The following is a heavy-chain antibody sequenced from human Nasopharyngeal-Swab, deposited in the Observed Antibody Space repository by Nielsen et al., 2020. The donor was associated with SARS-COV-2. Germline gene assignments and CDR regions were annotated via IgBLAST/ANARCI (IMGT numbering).Heavy chain of an antibody. CDR2: IYYSGST. D-gene: IGHD3-9*01. J-gene: IGHJ5*02. Sequence: WIRQPPGEGLEWIGNIYYSGSTYYNPSLKSRVTISVDTSKNQFSLRLSSVTAADTAVYYWARHAEVLRYFDWVYREGWFDPWGQGTLVTVSS. CDR3: ARHAEVLRYFDWVYREGWFDP. V-gene: IGHV4-39*01.